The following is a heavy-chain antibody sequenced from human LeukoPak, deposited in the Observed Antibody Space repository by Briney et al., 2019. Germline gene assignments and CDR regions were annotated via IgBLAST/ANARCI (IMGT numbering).Heavy chain of an antibody. D-gene: IGHD3-9*01. V-gene: IGHV3-21*01. Sequence: GGSLRLSCAASGFTFSSYSMNWVRQAPGKGLEWVSSISSSSSYIYYADSVKGRFTISRDNAKNSLYLQMNSLRAEDTAVYYCARGSGGYYDILTGYYTPYYYGMDVWGQGTTVTVSS. CDR1: GFTFSSYS. CDR3: ARGSGGYYDILTGYYTPYYYGMDV. J-gene: IGHJ6*02. CDR2: ISSSSSYI.